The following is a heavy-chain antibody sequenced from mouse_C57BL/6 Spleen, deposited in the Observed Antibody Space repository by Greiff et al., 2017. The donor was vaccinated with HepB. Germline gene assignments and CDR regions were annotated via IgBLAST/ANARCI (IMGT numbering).Heavy chain of an antibody. V-gene: IGHV5-16*01. D-gene: IGHD2-3*01. Sequence: VQLKESEGGLVQPGSSMKLSCTASGFTFSDYYMAWVRQVPEKGLEWVANINYDGSSTYYLDSLKSRFIISRDNAKNILYLQMSSLKSEDTATYYCAREEDGSYYYAMDYWGQGTSVTVSS. J-gene: IGHJ4*01. CDR3: AREEDGSYYYAMDY. CDR1: GFTFSDYY. CDR2: INYDGSST.